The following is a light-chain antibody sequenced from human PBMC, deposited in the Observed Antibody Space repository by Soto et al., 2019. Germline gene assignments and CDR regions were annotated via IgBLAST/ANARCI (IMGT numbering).Light chain of an antibody. CDR1: SSDVGTYNH. CDR2: EVS. CDR3: CSYTTSSTLV. V-gene: IGLV2-14*01. J-gene: IGLJ1*01. Sequence: QSVLTQPASVSGSPGQSITISCTGTSSDVGTYNHVSWYQQHPGKAPQLIIYEVSNRPSGLSNRFSASKSGNTASLTISGIQAEDEADYYCCSYTTSSTLVFGTGTKLTVL.